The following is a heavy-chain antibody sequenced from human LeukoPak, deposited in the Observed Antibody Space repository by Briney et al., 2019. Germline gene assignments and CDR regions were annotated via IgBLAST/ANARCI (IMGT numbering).Heavy chain of an antibody. D-gene: IGHD3-22*01. CDR2: ISAYNGNT. V-gene: IGHV1-18*01. CDR1: VYTFTSYG. CDR3: AREVRDSSGYYSQGSDAFDI. J-gene: IGHJ3*02. Sequence: GASVTVSCKASVYTFTSYGISWVRQAPGQGLEWMGWISAYNGNTNYAQKLQGRVTMTTDTSTSTAYMEPRRLRSDDTAVYYCAREVRDSSGYYSQGSDAFDIWGQGTMVTVSS.